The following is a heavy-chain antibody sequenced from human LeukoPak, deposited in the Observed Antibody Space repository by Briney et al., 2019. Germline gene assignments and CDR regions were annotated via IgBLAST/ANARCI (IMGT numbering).Heavy chain of an antibody. CDR1: GGSFSGYC. J-gene: IGHJ5*02. V-gene: IGHV4-34*01. CDR3: ARGKRQRGYSYGYGYYNWFDP. D-gene: IGHD5-18*01. CDR2: INHSGST. Sequence: PSETLSLTCAVYGGSFSGYCWSWIRQPPGKGLEWIGEINHSGSTNYNPSLKSRVTISVDTSKNQFSLKLSSVTAADTAVYYCARGKRQRGYSYGYGYYNWFDPWGQGTLVTAS.